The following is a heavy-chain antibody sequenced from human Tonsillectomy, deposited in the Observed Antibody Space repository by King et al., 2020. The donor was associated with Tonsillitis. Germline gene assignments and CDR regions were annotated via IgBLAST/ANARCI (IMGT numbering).Heavy chain of an antibody. D-gene: IGHD6-13*01. Sequence: VQLVESGGGLVKPGGSLRLSCAASGFTFSSYSMNWVRQAPGKGLEWVSYISSSSSYIYYADSVKGRFTISRDNAKNSLYLQMNSLRAEDTAVYYCARELAAAAFGDYWGQGTLVTVSS. CDR2: ISSSSSYI. CDR1: GFTFSSYS. J-gene: IGHJ4*02. CDR3: ARELAAAAFGDY. V-gene: IGHV3-21*01.